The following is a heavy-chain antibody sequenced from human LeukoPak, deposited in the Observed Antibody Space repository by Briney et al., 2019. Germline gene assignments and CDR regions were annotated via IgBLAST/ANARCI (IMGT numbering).Heavy chain of an antibody. CDR1: GFTFSSYS. Sequence: PGGSLRLSCEASGFTFSSYSMNWVRQAPGKGLEWVSSISSSSYIYYADSAKGRFTISRDNAKNSLYLQMNSLRAEDTAVYYCARAGYSSSWYDFPVDYWGQGTLVTVSS. CDR2: ISSSSYI. J-gene: IGHJ4*02. CDR3: ARAGYSSSWYDFPVDY. V-gene: IGHV3-21*01. D-gene: IGHD6-13*01.